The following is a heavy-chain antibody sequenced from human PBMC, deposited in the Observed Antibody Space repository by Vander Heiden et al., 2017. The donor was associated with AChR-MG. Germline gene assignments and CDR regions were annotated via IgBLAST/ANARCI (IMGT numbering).Heavy chain of an antibody. CDR1: GFTFSSYA. CDR2: VSASGGTT. CDR3: AKGIGWGMYSSDC. V-gene: IGHV3-23*01. Sequence: EVQLLESGGDLVQPGGSLRLSCAAPGFTFSSYAMTWVRQAPGRGLEWVSGVSASGGTTYYADSVKGRFTISRDNSKNTLYLQVNSLRAEDTALYYCAKGIGWGMYSSDCWGQGTLVTVSS. J-gene: IGHJ4*02. D-gene: IGHD2-8*01.